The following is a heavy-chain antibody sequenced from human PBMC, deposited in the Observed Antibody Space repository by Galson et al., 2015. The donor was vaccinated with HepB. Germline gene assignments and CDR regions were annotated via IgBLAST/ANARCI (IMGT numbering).Heavy chain of an antibody. Sequence: SVKVSCKASGGTFSSYAISWVRQAPGQGLEWMGGIIPIFGTANYAQKFQGRVTITADESTSTAYMELSSLRSEDTAVYYCARGGIGITGTTAYDYWGQGTLVTVSS. J-gene: IGHJ4*02. CDR2: IIPIFGTA. CDR1: GGTFSSYA. CDR3: ARGGIGITGTTAYDY. D-gene: IGHD1-20*01. V-gene: IGHV1-69*13.